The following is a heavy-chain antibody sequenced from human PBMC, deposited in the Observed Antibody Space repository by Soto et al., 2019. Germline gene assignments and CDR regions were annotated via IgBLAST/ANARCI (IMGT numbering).Heavy chain of an antibody. V-gene: IGHV4-59*08. J-gene: IGHJ4*02. CDR2: IYYSGST. D-gene: IGHD5-12*01. Sequence: SETLSLTCTVSGGSISSYYWSWLRQPPGKGLEWIGYIYYSGSTNYNPSLKSRVTISVDTSKNQFSLKLSSVTAADTAVYYCARRGGGRDGYNFGIDYWGQGTLVTVSP. CDR3: ARRGGGRDGYNFGIDY. CDR1: GGSISSYY.